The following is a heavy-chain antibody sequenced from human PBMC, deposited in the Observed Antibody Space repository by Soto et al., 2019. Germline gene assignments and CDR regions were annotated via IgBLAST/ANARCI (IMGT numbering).Heavy chain of an antibody. J-gene: IGHJ6*02. CDR3: ARQYYYGSGNFYYYGMDV. Sequence: GESLKISCKGSGYSFTTYWIGWVRQMPGKGLEWMGIIYPGDSNTRYSPSFQGQVTISADKSISTAYLQWSSLKASDTAMYYCARQYYYGSGNFYYYGMDVWGQGTTVTVSS. V-gene: IGHV5-51*01. CDR2: IYPGDSNT. D-gene: IGHD3-10*01. CDR1: GYSFTTYW.